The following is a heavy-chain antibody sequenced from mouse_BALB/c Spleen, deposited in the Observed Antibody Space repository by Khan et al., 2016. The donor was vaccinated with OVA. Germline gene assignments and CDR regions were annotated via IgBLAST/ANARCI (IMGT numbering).Heavy chain of an antibody. D-gene: IGHD1-1*01. CDR1: GYTFTSFY. Sequence: QIQLVQSGAELVKPGASVKLSCKASGYTFTSFYMYWVKQRPGQGLEWIGAINPNNGGTNVNEKFKSKATLTVDKSSSTAYMELSSLTSEDSAVYYWTRGGYGSPFAYWGQGTLVTVSA. V-gene: IGHV1S81*02. J-gene: IGHJ3*01. CDR2: INPNNGGT. CDR3: TRGGYGSPFAY.